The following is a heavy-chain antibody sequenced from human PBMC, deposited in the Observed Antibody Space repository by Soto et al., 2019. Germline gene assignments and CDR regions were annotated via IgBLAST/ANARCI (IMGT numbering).Heavy chain of an antibody. CDR2: IYHSGST. D-gene: IGHD3-3*01. J-gene: IGHJ5*02. CDR1: GGSISSGGYS. Sequence: SETLSLTCAVSGGSISSGGYSWSWIRQPPGKGLEWIGYIYHSGSTYYNPSLKSRVTISVDRSKNQSSLKLSSVTAADTAVYYCARRITIFGVASDNWFDPWGQGTLVTVSS. V-gene: IGHV4-30-2*01. CDR3: ARRITIFGVASDNWFDP.